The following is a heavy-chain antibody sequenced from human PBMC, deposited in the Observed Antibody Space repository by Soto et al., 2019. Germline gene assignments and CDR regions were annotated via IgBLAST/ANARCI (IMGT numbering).Heavy chain of an antibody. CDR1: GFTFSSYG. V-gene: IGHV3-33*01. J-gene: IGHJ3*02. D-gene: IGHD4-17*01. Sequence: PGVSLRLSCAASGFTFSSYGMHWARQGPGKGLEWVAVIWYDGSNKVYADSVKGRFTISKDNSKNTLYLQMNSLRAEDTAVYYCARDLSGDYGALDTWGQGTMVTVS. CDR2: IWYDGSNK. CDR3: ARDLSGDYGALDT.